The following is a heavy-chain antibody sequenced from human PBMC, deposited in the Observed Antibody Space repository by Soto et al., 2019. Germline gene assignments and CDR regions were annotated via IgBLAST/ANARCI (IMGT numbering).Heavy chain of an antibody. J-gene: IGHJ6*02. CDR1: GYTFTNNG. CDR3: ARGSTHYGMDV. D-gene: IGHD1-1*01. Sequence: AASVKVSCKTSGYTFTNNGINWVRQAPGQGLEWMGWISGYNGNTAYAQRFQGRVTMTTDTFTSTAYMEVRSLKSDDTAVYYCARGSTHYGMDVWGQGTTVTVSS. V-gene: IGHV1-18*04. CDR2: ISGYNGNT.